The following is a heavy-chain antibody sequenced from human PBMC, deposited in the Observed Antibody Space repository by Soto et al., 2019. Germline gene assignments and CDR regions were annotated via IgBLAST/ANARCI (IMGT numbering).Heavy chain of an antibody. D-gene: IGHD1-26*01. V-gene: IGHV1-18*01. CDR1: GYTFSHYG. CDR2: ISAYNGNR. Sequence: ASVKVSCKASGYTFSHYGIGWVRQAPGQGLEWMGWISAYNGNRHFAEGLRGRITMTTNTTTSTADMELRSLSSDDTAVYCCARGGQECSNSGCGYIYDGMDVWGQGTTVTVSS. CDR3: ARGGQECSNSGCGYIYDGMDV. J-gene: IGHJ6*02.